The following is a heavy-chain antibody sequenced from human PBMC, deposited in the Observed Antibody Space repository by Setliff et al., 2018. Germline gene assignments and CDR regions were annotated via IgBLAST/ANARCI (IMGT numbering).Heavy chain of an antibody. CDR2: IYYSGNT. D-gene: IGHD4-4*01. Sequence: LSLTCTVSGGSFTTYYWSWIRQSPGKGLEWIGYIYYSGNTNYNPSLKSRVTISVDTSKNQFSLKLSSVTAADTAVYYCAKPTTVTTTHYYYYMDVWGKGTTVTVSS. J-gene: IGHJ6*03. V-gene: IGHV4-59*01. CDR1: GGSFTTYY. CDR3: AKPTTVTTTHYYYYMDV.